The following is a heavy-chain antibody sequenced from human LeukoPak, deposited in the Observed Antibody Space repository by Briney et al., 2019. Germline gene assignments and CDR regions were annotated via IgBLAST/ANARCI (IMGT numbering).Heavy chain of an antibody. CDR1: GFTFSSYW. J-gene: IGHJ3*02. CDR3: ARVCSSTSCYGADAFDI. D-gene: IGHD2-2*01. CDR2: IKQDGSEK. Sequence: GGSLRLSCAASGFTFSSYWMSWVRQAPGKGLEWVADIKQDGSEKYYVDSVKGRFTISRDNAKNSLYLQMNSLRAEDTAVYYCARVCSSTSCYGADAFDIWGQGTMVTVSS. V-gene: IGHV3-7*01.